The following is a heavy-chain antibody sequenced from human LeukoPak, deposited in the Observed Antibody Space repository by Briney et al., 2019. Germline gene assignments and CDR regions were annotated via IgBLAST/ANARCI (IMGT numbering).Heavy chain of an antibody. D-gene: IGHD3-10*01. Sequence: GGSLRLSCAASGFTFSSYSMKWVRQAPGKRLECVSSISSSSSYIYYAHSVKGRLTISRDNAKNSLYLQMNSLRAEDTAVYYCARDPIVEVPAATLRYYGSGSYYYWGQGTLVTVSS. CDR1: GFTFSSYS. J-gene: IGHJ4*02. CDR3: ARDPIVEVPAATLRYYGSGSYYY. V-gene: IGHV3-21*01. CDR2: ISSSSSYI.